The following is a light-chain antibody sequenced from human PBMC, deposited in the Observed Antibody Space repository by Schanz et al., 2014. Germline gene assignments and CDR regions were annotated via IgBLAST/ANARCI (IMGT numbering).Light chain of an antibody. Sequence: QSVLTQPPSASGTPGQRVTISCSGSSSNIGGNTVNWYQQLPGTAPKPLIYSNNQRPSGVPDRFSGSKSGTSASLAISGLQSEDEADYYCGAWDISLGAVFGGGTKLTVL. CDR3: GAWDISLGAV. J-gene: IGLJ2*01. CDR2: SNN. CDR1: SSNIGGNT. V-gene: IGLV1-44*01.